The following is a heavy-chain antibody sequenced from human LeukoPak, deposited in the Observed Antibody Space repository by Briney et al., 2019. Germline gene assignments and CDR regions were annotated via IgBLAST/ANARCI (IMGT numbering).Heavy chain of an antibody. Sequence: GGSLRLSCAASGFTFDDYAMHWVRQAPGKGLEWVSLITGDGGGTYSADSVKGRFTISRDNSKTSLYMQMNSLRIEDTALYYCAKARVGSTWDSLDHWGQGTLVTVSS. D-gene: IGHD1-26*01. J-gene: IGHJ4*02. CDR3: AKARVGSTWDSLDH. CDR1: GFTFDDYA. CDR2: ITGDGGGT. V-gene: IGHV3-43*02.